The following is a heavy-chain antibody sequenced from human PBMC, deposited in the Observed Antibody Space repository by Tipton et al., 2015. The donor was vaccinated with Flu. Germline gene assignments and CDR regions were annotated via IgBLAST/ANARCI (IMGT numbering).Heavy chain of an antibody. CDR2: ISSGGSTI. J-gene: IGHJ4*02. Sequence: SLRLSCAASGFLFSSYEMNWVRQAPGKGLEWLSYISSGGSTISYADSVRGRFTISRDNSKNTLYLQMNSLRAEDTAVYYCAKVSGTMVRGVSPFIDYWGQGTLVTVSS. D-gene: IGHD3-10*01. V-gene: IGHV3-48*03. CDR1: GFLFSSYE. CDR3: AKVSGTMVRGVSPFIDY.